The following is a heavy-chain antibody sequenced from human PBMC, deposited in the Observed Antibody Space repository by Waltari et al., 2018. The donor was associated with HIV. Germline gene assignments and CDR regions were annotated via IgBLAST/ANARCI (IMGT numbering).Heavy chain of an antibody. CDR3: ARDLYSSGWYGMEVAVDY. J-gene: IGHJ4*02. Sequence: QVQLQESGPGLVKPSETLSLTCTVSGYSISSGYYWGWIRQPPGKGLEWIGSIYHSGSTYYNPSLKSRVTISVDTSKNQFSLKLSSVTAADTAVYYCARDLYSSGWYGMEVAVDYWGQGTLVTVSS. CDR2: IYHSGST. D-gene: IGHD6-19*01. V-gene: IGHV4-38-2*02. CDR1: GYSISSGYY.